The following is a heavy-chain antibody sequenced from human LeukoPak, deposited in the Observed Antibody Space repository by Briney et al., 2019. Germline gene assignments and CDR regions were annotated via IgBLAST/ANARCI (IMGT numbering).Heavy chain of an antibody. V-gene: IGHV4-4*07. J-gene: IGHJ4*02. CDR1: GGSISSYY. CDR2: IYTSGST. Sequence: PSGTLSLTCTVSGGSISSYYWSWIRQPAGKGLEWIGRIYTSGSTNYNPSLKSRVTMSVDTPKNQFSLKLSSVTAADTAVYYCARARAYYDSSGYYYPIVYFDYWGQGTLVTVSS. D-gene: IGHD3-22*01. CDR3: ARARAYYDSSGYYYPIVYFDY.